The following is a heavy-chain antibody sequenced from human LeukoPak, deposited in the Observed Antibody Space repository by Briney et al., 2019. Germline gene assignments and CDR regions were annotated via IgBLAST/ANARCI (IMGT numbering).Heavy chain of an antibody. CDR2: IYYSGST. J-gene: IGHJ5*02. Sequence: SETLSLTCTVPGGSISSYYWSWIRQPPGKGLEWIGYIYYSGSTNYNPSLKSRVTISVDTSKNQFSLKLSSVTAADTAVYCCATLNGDYEGWFDPWGQGTLVTVSS. D-gene: IGHD4-17*01. V-gene: IGHV4-59*08. CDR1: GGSISSYY. CDR3: ATLNGDYEGWFDP.